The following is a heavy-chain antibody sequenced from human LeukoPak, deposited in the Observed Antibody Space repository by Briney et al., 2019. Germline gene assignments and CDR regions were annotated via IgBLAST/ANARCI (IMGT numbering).Heavy chain of an antibody. Sequence: SVKVSCKASGGTFSSYAISWVRQAPGQGLEWMGRIIPIFGTANYAQKFQGRVTITTDESTSTAYMELSSLRSEDTAVYCCARGVSWAFDIWGQGTMVTVSS. V-gene: IGHV1-69*05. D-gene: IGHD2-8*01. CDR3: ARGVSWAFDI. CDR1: GGTFSSYA. J-gene: IGHJ3*02. CDR2: IIPIFGTA.